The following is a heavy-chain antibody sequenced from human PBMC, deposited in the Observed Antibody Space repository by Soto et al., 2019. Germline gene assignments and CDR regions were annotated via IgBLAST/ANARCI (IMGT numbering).Heavy chain of an antibody. J-gene: IGHJ4*02. Sequence: PSETLSLTCAVYGGSFSGYYWSWIRQPPGKGLEWIGEINHSGSTNYNPSLKSRVTISVDTSKNQFSLKLSSVTAADTAVYYCARGHYSNPFDYWGQGTLVTVSS. D-gene: IGHD4-4*01. V-gene: IGHV4-34*01. CDR3: ARGHYSNPFDY. CDR1: GGSFSGYY. CDR2: INHSGST.